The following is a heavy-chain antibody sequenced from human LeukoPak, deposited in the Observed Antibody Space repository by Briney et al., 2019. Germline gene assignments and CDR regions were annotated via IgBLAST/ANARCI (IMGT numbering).Heavy chain of an antibody. CDR3: AKAAAAPGFDF. V-gene: IGHV3-23*01. J-gene: IGHJ4*02. CDR2: VSGSGDRM. Sequence: GGSLRLSCAASGFTSSSYALNWVRQAPGKGLEWVASVSGSGDRMYHADSVKGRFTISRDNSKNTIYLQMNSLRAEDTALYYCAKAAAAPGFDFWGQGTLVTVSS. D-gene: IGHD6-13*01. CDR1: GFTSSSYA.